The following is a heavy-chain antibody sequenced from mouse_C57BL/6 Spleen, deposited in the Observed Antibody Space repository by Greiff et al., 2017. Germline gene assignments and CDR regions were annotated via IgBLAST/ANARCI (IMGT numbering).Heavy chain of an antibody. Sequence: VQLQQSGPGLVQPSQSLSITCTVSGFSLTSYGVHWVRQSPGKGLAWLGVIWRGGSTDYNAAFMSRLSITKDNSKSQVFFKMNSLQADDTAIYYCATNYGSSYEGFAYWGQGTLVTVSA. CDR1: GFSLTSYG. J-gene: IGHJ3*01. V-gene: IGHV2-5*01. CDR2: IWRGGST. CDR3: ATNYGSSYEGFAY. D-gene: IGHD1-1*01.